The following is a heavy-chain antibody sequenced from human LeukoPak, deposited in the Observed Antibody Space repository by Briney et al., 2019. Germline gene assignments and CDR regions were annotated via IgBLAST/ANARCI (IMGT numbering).Heavy chain of an antibody. CDR1: GFTFDDYA. CDR2: ISWDGGST. J-gene: IGHJ6*03. V-gene: IGHV3-43D*03. D-gene: IGHD6-13*01. Sequence: GGSLRLSCAASGFTFDDYAMHWVRQAPGKGLEWVSLISWDGGSTYYADSVRGRFTISRDNSKNSLYLQMNSLRAEDTALYYCAKAQAEAGTGGYYCMDVWGKGTTVTVSS. CDR3: AKAQAEAGTGGYYCMDV.